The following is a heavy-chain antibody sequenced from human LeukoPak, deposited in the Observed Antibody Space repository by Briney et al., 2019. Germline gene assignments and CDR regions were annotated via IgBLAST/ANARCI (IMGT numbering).Heavy chain of an antibody. CDR1: GGSFSGYY. V-gene: IGHV4-34*01. D-gene: IGHD2-2*01. Sequence: SETLSLTCAVYGGSFSGYYWSRIRQPPGKGLEWIGEINHSGSTNYNPSLKSRVTISVDTSKNQFSLKLSSVTAADTAVYYCASGRTDIVVVPATLRNYFFDYWGQGTLVTVSS. CDR2: INHSGST. J-gene: IGHJ4*02. CDR3: ASGRTDIVVVPATLRNYFFDY.